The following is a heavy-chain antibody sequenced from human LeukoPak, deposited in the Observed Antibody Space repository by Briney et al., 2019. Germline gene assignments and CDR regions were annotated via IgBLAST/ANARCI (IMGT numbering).Heavy chain of an antibody. CDR2: ISYDGSNK. CDR1: GFTFSSYA. Sequence: PGRSLRLSCAASGFTFSSYAMHWVRQAPGKGLEWVAVISYDGSNKYYADSVKGRFTISRDNSKNTLYLQMNSLRAEDTAVYYCARDKAPIAAAGIFDYWGQGTLVTVSS. CDR3: ARDKAPIAAAGIFDY. V-gene: IGHV3-30-3*01. D-gene: IGHD6-13*01. J-gene: IGHJ4*02.